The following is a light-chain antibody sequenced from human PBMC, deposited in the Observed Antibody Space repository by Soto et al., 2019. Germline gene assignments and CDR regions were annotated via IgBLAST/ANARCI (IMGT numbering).Light chain of an antibody. Sequence: QSALTQPASVSGAPGQSITISCSGSSSDIGGYNYVSWYQQHPGKAPQLLIYEATNRPSGISGRFSASKSGNTASLTISGLQAEDEADYYCSSYSRNTLFVFGTGTQLTVL. J-gene: IGLJ7*01. CDR1: SSDIGGYNY. CDR3: SSYSRNTLFV. CDR2: EAT. V-gene: IGLV2-14*01.